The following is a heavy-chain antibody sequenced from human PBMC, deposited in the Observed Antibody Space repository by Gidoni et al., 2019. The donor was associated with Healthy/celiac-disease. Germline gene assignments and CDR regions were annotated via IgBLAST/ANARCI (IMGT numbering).Heavy chain of an antibody. V-gene: IGHV3-11*05. CDR2: ISSSSSYT. Sequence: QVQLVESGGGLVKPGGSLRLSCAASGFTFSDSYMSWTRKAPGKGLEWVSYISSSSSYTNYADSVKGLFTISRDNAKNSLYLQMNSLRAEDTAVYYCARASRDYDYIWGSYRPGWFDPWGQGTLVTVSS. CDR3: ARASRDYDYIWGSYRPGWFDP. CDR1: GFTFSDSY. D-gene: IGHD3-16*02. J-gene: IGHJ5*02.